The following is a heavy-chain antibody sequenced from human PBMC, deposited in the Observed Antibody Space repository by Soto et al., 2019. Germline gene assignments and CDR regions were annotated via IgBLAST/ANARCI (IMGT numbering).Heavy chain of an antibody. V-gene: IGHV1-3*01. CDR3: TRVDRDYEDNYYGMDV. J-gene: IGHJ6*02. D-gene: IGHD4-17*01. CDR1: GYNFTNYA. CDR2: INGGNGNT. Sequence: GSSVKVSCKASGYNFTNYAIHWVRQAPGQRLEWMGWINGGNGNTKYSQKFQARVSIYRVTSASTAYMELSSLRSEDTALYYCTRVDRDYEDNYYGMDVWGQGTTVTVSS.